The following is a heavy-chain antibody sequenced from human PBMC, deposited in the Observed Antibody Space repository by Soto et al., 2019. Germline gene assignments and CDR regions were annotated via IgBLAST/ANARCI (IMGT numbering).Heavy chain of an antibody. CDR1: GLSVSTNF. Sequence: GESLKISCAASGLSVSTNFMSWVRQAPGKGLEWLAVIYSGGKTFYADSVKGRFTISKDNSKNTLSLQMNSLRAEDTAVYYCTRDAPGERPYYFYYYGMDVWGQGTTVTVSS. J-gene: IGHJ6*02. CDR3: TRDAPGERPYYFYYYGMDV. CDR2: IYSGGKT. V-gene: IGHV3-53*01.